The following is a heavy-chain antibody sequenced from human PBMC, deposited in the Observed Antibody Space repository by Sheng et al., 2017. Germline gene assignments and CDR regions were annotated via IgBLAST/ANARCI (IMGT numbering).Heavy chain of an antibody. Sequence: QVQLVESGGGVVQPGRSLRLSCAASVFTFSSYAMHWVRQAPGKGLEWVAVISYDGSSKYYADSVKGRFTISRDNSKNTLYMQLNGLRPDDTAVYFCAKDARGGYDSYYYMDVWGQGTTVTVSS. CDR3: AKDARGGYDSYYYMDV. V-gene: IGHV3-30*18. CDR2: ISYDGSSK. CDR1: VFTFSSYA. D-gene: IGHD5-12*01. J-gene: IGHJ6*03.